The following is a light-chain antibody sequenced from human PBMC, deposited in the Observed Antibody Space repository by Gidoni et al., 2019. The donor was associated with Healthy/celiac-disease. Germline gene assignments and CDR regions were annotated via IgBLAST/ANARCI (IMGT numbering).Light chain of an antibody. J-gene: IGKJ4*01. CDR1: QSVSSSY. V-gene: IGKV3-20*01. CDR3: QQDGSSPLT. Sequence: EIVLTQSPGTLSLSPGERATLSCRASQSVSSSYLAWYQQKPGQAPRLLIYGASSSATGIPDRFSGSGSGTDFTLTSSRLEPEDFAVYDCQQDGSSPLTFGGXTKVEIK. CDR2: GAS.